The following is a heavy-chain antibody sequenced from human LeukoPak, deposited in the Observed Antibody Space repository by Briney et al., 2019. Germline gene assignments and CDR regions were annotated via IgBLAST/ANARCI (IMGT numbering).Heavy chain of an antibody. V-gene: IGHV3-66*01. J-gene: IGHJ2*01. CDR3: ARAGNWGQVPYWYFDL. CDR2: IYSGGST. CDR1: GFTVSSNY. Sequence: GGSLRLSCAASGFTVSSNYMSWVRQAPGKGLEWVSVIYSGGSTYYADSVKGRFTISRDNSKNTVYLQMNSLRAEDTAVYYCARAGNWGQVPYWYFDLWGRGTLVTVSS. D-gene: IGHD7-27*01.